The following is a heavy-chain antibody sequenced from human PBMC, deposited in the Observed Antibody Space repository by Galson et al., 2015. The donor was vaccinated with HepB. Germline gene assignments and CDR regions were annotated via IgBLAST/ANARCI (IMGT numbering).Heavy chain of an antibody. J-gene: IGHJ2*01. V-gene: IGHV3-23*01. CDR3: AKDSVLRTSGYWYFDL. D-gene: IGHD3-10*01. CDR2: ISGSGGST. Sequence: SLRLSCAASGFTFSSYAMSWVRQAPGKGLEWVSAISGSGGSTYYADSVKGRFTISRDNSKNTVYLRMNSLRAEDTAVYYCAKDSVLRTSGYWYFDLWGRGTLVTVSS. CDR1: GFTFSSYA.